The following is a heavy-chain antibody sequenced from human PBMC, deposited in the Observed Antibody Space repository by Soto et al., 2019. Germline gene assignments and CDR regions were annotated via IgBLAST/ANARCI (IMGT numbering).Heavy chain of an antibody. J-gene: IGHJ1*01. CDR1: GYTFTIDW. CDR3: ASPANPATDYFGL. Sequence: DSRKISCEVSGYTFTIDWIGWGRQMPGKGLEWMGIIYPSDADTRYSPSFQGQVTISADKSNDTAYLQCNTLKASDSAIYYSASPANPATDYFGLWRQGSPVTVDS. V-gene: IGHV5-51*01. D-gene: IGHD4-17*01. CDR2: IYPSDADT.